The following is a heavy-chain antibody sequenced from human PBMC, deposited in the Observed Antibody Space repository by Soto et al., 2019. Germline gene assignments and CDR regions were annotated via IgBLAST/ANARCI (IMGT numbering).Heavy chain of an antibody. J-gene: IGHJ4*02. CDR1: GFTFSSYS. D-gene: IGHD6-13*01. CDR3: ARGMAAAGPFDY. V-gene: IGHV3-21*01. Sequence: PGGSLRLSCVGSGFTFSSYSMNWVRQAPGKGLEWVSSISSSSSYIYYADSVKGRFTISRDNAKNSLYLQMNSLRAEDTAVYYCARGMAAAGPFDYWGQGTLVTVSS. CDR2: ISSSSSYI.